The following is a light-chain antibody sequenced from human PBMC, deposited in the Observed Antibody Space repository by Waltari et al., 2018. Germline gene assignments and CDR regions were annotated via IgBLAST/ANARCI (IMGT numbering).Light chain of an antibody. CDR3: FSHTSSITVV. J-gene: IGLJ2*01. Sequence: QSALTHPASVSGSPGQSITISCTGPSSDVGGYNYVSWYQQHPGKAPKLMIYDVSNRPSGVSNRFSGSKSGNTASLTISGLQAEDEDDYYCFSHTSSITVVFGGGTKLTVL. CDR2: DVS. CDR1: SSDVGGYNY. V-gene: IGLV2-14*03.